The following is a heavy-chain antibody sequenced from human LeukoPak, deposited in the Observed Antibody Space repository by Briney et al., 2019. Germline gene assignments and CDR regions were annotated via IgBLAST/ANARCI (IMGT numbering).Heavy chain of an antibody. J-gene: IGHJ6*03. CDR2: IYTSGST. V-gene: IGHV4-4*09. D-gene: IGHD6-19*01. Sequence: PSETLSLTCTVSGGSVSSYYWSWIRQPPGKGLEWIGYIYTSGSTNYNPSLKSRVTISVDTSKNQFSLKLSSVTAADTAVYYCARGYSSCWYLVAYYYMDVWGKGTTVTVSS. CDR3: ARGYSSCWYLVAYYYMDV. CDR1: GGSVSSYY.